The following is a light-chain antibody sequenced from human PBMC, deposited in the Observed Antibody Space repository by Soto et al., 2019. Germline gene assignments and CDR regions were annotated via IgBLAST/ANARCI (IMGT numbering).Light chain of an antibody. J-gene: IGLJ1*01. Sequence: VLTQPASVSGSPGQSITISCTGTSNDVGGYNYVSWYQQHPGKAPKLMIYDVSNRPSGVYNRFSGSKSGNTASLTISGLQAEGEADYYCSSYTSTNTLDVFGTGTKVTVL. CDR2: DVS. V-gene: IGLV2-14*01. CDR1: SNDVGGYNY. CDR3: SSYTSTNTLDV.